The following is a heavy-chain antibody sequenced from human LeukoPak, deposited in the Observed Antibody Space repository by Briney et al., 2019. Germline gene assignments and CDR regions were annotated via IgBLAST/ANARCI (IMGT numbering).Heavy chain of an antibody. D-gene: IGHD2-15*01. CDR2: ISYDGSNK. CDR1: GFTFSSYA. V-gene: IGHV3-30-3*01. Sequence: GGSLRLSCAASGFTFSSYAMHWVRQAPGKGLEWVAVISYDGSNKYYADSVKGRFTISRDNSKNTLYLQMNSLRAEDTAVYYCASLLLIAGYDYWGQGTLVTVSS. CDR3: ASLLLIAGYDY. J-gene: IGHJ4*02.